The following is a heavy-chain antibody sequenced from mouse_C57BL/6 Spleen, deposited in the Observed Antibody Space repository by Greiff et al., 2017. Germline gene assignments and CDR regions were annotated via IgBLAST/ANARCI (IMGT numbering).Heavy chain of an antibody. CDR2: ILPGSGST. Sequence: QVQLQQSGAELMKPGASVKLSCKATGYTFTGYWIEWVKQRPGHGLEWIGEILPGSGSTNYNEKFKGKATFTADTSSNTAYMQLSSLTTEDSAIXVCAWPFVATDVGFAYWGQGTLVTVSA. V-gene: IGHV1-9*01. D-gene: IGHD1-1*01. J-gene: IGHJ3*01. CDR1: GYTFTGYW. CDR3: AWPFVATDVGFAY.